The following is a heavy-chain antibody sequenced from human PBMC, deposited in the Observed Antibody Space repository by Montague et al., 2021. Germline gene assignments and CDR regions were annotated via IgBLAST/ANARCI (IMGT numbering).Heavy chain of an antibody. V-gene: IGHV6-1*01. Sequence: CAISGDRVSNNNAAWNWIRESPSRGLEWLGRTYYRSTWYTDYAVSVKGRIAINPDTSKNQFSLQLNSVTPEDTAVYYCAREGVGDLLFSFDSWGQGTLVTVSS. J-gene: IGHJ4*02. CDR1: GDRVSNNNAA. D-gene: IGHD3-10*01. CDR3: AREGVGDLLFSFDS. CDR2: TYYRSTWYT.